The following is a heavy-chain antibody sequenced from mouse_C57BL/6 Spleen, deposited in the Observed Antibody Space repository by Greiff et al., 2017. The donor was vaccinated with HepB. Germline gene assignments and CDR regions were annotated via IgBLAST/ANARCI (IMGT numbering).Heavy chain of an antibody. CDR1: GYTFTSYW. CDR2: IYPGSGST. CDR3: ARSNYFAMDY. V-gene: IGHV1-55*01. J-gene: IGHJ4*01. Sequence: VQLQQSGAELVKPGASVKMSCKASGYTFTSYWITWVKQRPGQCLEWIGDIYPGSGSTNYNEKFKSKATLTVDTSSSTAYMQLSSLTSEDSAVYYCARSNYFAMDYWGQGTSVTVSS. D-gene: IGHD2-5*01.